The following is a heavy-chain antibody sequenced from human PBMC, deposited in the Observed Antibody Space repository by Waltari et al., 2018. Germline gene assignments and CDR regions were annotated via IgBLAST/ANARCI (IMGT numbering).Heavy chain of an antibody. V-gene: IGHV5-51*01. CDR2: SYPGDSDT. D-gene: IGHD3-3*01. CDR3: ARLHKFGVVITVYGMDV. CDR1: GYSFTSYW. Sequence: EVQLVQSGAEVKKPGESLKISCKGSGYSFTSYWIGWVRQMPGKGLGWMGISYPGDSDTRYSPSFQGQVTSSADKSISTAYLQWSSLKASDTAMYYCARLHKFGVVITVYGMDVWGQGTTVTVSS. J-gene: IGHJ6*02.